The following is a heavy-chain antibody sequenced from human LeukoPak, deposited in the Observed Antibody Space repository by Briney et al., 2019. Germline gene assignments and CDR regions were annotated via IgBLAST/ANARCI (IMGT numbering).Heavy chain of an antibody. J-gene: IGHJ4*02. CDR2: IYWDDDK. V-gene: IGHV2-5*02. CDR3: AHTGDPPMSFDY. Sequence: NPTFSGFSLSTSGVGVGWIRQPPGKALEWLALIYWDDDKHYSPSLKSRLTITKDTSKNQVVLTMTNMDPVDTATYYCAHTGDPPMSFDYWGQGTLVTVSS. CDR1: GFSLSTSGVG. D-gene: IGHD3-22*01.